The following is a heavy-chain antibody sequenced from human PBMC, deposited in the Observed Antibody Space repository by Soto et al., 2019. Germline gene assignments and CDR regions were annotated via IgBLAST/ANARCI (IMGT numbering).Heavy chain of an antibody. CDR2: IYYSGST. CDR3: ARGSYYYYMDV. J-gene: IGHJ6*03. Sequence: SETLSLTCTVSGGSISSYYWSWIRQPPGKGLEWIGYIYYSGSTNYNPSLKSRVTISVDTSKNQFYLKLSSVTAADTAVYYCARGSYYYYMDVWGKGTTVTVSS. V-gene: IGHV4-59*01. CDR1: GGSISSYY.